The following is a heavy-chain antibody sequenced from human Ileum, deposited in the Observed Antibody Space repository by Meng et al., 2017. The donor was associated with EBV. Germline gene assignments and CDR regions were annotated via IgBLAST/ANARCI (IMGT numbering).Heavy chain of an antibody. CDR2: ISGSGGDT. D-gene: IGHD1-14*01. CDR1: GFTFSIYD. Sequence: VRLLESGGGLVQPGGSLRVSCAASGFTFSIYDMTWVRQSPGKGLEWVSSISGSGGDTYYADSVKGRFTIARDNSKNTLYLQMDSLRAEDTAVYYCGKDDERVRGPEPWGQGTLVTVSS. J-gene: IGHJ4*02. CDR3: GKDDERVRGPEP. V-gene: IGHV3-23*01.